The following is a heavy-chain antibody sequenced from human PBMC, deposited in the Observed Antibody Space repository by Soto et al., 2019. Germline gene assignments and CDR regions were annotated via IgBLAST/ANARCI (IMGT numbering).Heavy chain of an antibody. CDR1: GYTLTELS. CDR2: FDPEDGET. Sequence: QVQLVQSGAEVKKPGASVKVSCKVSGYTLTELSMHWVRQAPGKGLEWMGGFDPEDGETIYAQKFQGRVTMTEDTSTEAXXMXLXXLRSEDTAVYYCATDGDIVLVPAAPQRRYYYGMDVWGQGTTVTVSS. D-gene: IGHD2-2*01. J-gene: IGHJ6*02. V-gene: IGHV1-24*01. CDR3: ATDGDIVLVPAAPQRRYYYGMDV.